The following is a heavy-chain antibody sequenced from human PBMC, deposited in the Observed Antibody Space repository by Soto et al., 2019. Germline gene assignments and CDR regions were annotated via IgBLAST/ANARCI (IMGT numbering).Heavy chain of an antibody. CDR1: GDFLTTYC. D-gene: IGHD6-19*01. Sequence: SETLSLTCDVSGDFLTTYCWNWIRQSPGKGLEWIGYIFYGGHTNYNPSLRGRATISVDTSKNQFSLKLSSVTAADTAVYYCARSPQYSSGWNGGFDYWGQGTLVTVSS. V-gene: IGHV4-59*01. J-gene: IGHJ4*02. CDR3: ARSPQYSSGWNGGFDY. CDR2: IFYGGHT.